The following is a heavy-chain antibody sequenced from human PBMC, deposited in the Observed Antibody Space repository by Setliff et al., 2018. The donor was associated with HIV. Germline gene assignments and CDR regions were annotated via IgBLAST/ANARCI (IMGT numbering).Heavy chain of an antibody. CDR2: INHSGST. CDR1: GGSFSGYY. Sequence: PSETLSLTCAIYGGSFSGYYWSWIRQPPGKGLEWLGEINHSGSTNYNPSLKSRVTISVDTSKNQFSLKRSSVTAADTAVYYCVRHTLTTRWFDSWGQGILVTVSS. V-gene: IGHV4-34*01. J-gene: IGHJ5*01. D-gene: IGHD4-17*01. CDR3: VRHTLTTRWFDS.